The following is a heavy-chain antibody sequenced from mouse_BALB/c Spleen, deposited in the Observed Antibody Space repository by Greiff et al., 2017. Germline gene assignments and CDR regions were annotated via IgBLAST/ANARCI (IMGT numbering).Heavy chain of an antibody. Sequence: VQLKQSGAELVRPGALVKLSCKASGFNIKDYYMHWVKQRPEQGLEWIGWIDPENGNTIYDPKFQGKASITADTSSNTAYLQLSSLTSEDTAVYYCARSGYYGYDYAMDYWGQGTSVTVSS. CDR1: GFNIKDYY. V-gene: IGHV14-1*02. D-gene: IGHD2-2*01. CDR3: ARSGYYGYDYAMDY. CDR2: IDPENGNT. J-gene: IGHJ4*01.